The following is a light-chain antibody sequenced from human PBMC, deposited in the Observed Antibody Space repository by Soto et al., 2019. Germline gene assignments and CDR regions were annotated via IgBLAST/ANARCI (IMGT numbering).Light chain of an antibody. CDR2: EVS. CDR1: SSDVGGYVF. CDR3: SSYTRSSTVV. V-gene: IGLV2-14*01. J-gene: IGLJ2*01. Sequence: QSVLTQPASVSGSPGQSITISCTGTSSDVGGYVFVSWYQQHPGKAPKLMIYEVSNRPSGVSNRFSGSKSGNTASLTISGLQTEDEADYYCSSYTRSSTVVFGGGTELTVL.